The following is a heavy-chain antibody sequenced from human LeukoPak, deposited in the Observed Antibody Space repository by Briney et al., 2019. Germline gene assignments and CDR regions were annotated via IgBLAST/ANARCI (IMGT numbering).Heavy chain of an antibody. CDR3: ARICSTTDCLISA. CDR2: ISTDGSYT. D-gene: IGHD2-2*01. J-gene: IGHJ4*02. CDR1: GFTFSGYW. V-gene: IGHV3-74*01. Sequence: GGSLRLSCAASGFTFSGYWMHWVRQAPGKGLVRVARISTDGSYTSYADCVKGRFTISRDNAKNTVYLQMSSLRAEDTAIYYCARICSTTDCLISAWGQGTLVTVSS.